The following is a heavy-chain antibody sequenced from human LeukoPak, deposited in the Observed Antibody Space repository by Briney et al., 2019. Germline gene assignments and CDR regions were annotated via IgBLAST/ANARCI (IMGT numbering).Heavy chain of an antibody. CDR3: STVEHF. CDR1: GLTLSGYW. V-gene: IGHV3-74*01. CDR2: IDSDGSGT. D-gene: IGHD1/OR15-1a*01. J-gene: IGHJ4*02. Sequence: QPGGFLRLSCSASGLTLSGYWMHWVRQIPGKGLVWVSRIDSDGSGTSYADSVKGRFTISRDDVKNMLYLQMNSLRVEDTGLYYCSTVEHFWGQGTLVTVSS.